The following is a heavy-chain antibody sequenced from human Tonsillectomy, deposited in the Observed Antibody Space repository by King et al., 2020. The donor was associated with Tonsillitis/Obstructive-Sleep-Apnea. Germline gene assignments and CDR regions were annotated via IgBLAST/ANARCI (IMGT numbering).Heavy chain of an antibody. CDR3: AREAFGEGIQWVEAFVI. D-gene: IGHD3-10*01. CDR1: GFTFSNYG. J-gene: IGHJ3*02. Sequence: VQLVESGGGVVQPGRSLRLSCAASGFTFSNYGMHWVRQAPGKGLEWVAVISYDGSTTYYADSVKGRFTISRDNSKSTLFLQMNSLRAEDTALYYWAREAFGEGIQWVEAFVIWGPGRMVTVSS. CDR2: ISYDGSTT. V-gene: IGHV3-30*03.